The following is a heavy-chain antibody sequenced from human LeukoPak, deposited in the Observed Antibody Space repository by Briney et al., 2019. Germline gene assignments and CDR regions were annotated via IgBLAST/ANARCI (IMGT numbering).Heavy chain of an antibody. J-gene: IGHJ4*02. V-gene: IGHV4-30-2*01. D-gene: IGHD5-12*01. CDR1: GGSISSGGYY. CDR3: ARCEGSSAYDRLSY. CDR2: IYHSGST. Sequence: SETLSLTCTVSGGSISSGGYYWSWIRQPPGKGLEWIGYIYHSGSTYYNPSLKSRVTISVDRSKNQFSLKLSSVTAADTAVYYCARCEGSSAYDRLSYWGQGTLVTVSS.